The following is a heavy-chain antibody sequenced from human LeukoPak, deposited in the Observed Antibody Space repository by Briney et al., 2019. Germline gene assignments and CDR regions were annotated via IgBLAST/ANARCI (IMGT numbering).Heavy chain of an antibody. V-gene: IGHV4-61*02. CDR3: ARWSSGSTFGDY. D-gene: IGHD1-26*01. CDR2: IYTSGST. J-gene: IGHJ4*02. CDR1: GGSISSGSYY. Sequence: SQTLSLTCTVSGGSISSGSYYWSWIRQPAGKGLEWIGRIYTSGSTNYNPSLKSRVTISVDTSKNQFSLKLSSATAADTAVYYCARWSSGSTFGDYWGQGTLVTVSS.